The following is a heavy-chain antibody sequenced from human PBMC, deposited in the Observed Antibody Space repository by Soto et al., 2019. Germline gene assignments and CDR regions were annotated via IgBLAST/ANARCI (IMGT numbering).Heavy chain of an antibody. V-gene: IGHV3-21*01. CDR3: AKVSRHSTTQPPGH. Sequence: PGGSLRLSCAASGFSFSIHSMTWVRQAPGKGLEWVSSISSSNTYIYYAESVKGRFTISRDNAKNSLYLQMNSLRAEDTAVYYCAKVSRHSTTQPPGHWGQGTLVTVSS. J-gene: IGHJ4*02. CDR2: ISSSNTYI. D-gene: IGHD2-2*01. CDR1: GFSFSIHS.